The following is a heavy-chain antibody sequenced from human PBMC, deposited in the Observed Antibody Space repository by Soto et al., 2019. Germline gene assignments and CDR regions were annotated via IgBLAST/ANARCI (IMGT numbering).Heavy chain of an antibody. Sequence: SETLSLTCTVSGGSISSSSYYWGWIRQPPGKGLEWIGSIYYSGSTYYNPSLKSRVTISVDTSKNQFSLKLSSVTAADTAVYYCARVYSSSWLTSRYYYDMDVWGKGTTVTVSS. CDR3: ARVYSSSWLTSRYYYDMDV. D-gene: IGHD6-13*01. CDR1: GGSISSSSYY. CDR2: IYYSGST. J-gene: IGHJ6*03. V-gene: IGHV4-39*01.